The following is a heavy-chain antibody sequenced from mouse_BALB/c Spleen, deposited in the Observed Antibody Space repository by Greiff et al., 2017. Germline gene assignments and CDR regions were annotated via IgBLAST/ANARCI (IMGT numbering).Heavy chain of an antibody. CDR3: ARRSTTVALDY. Sequence: EVKVVESGGDLVKPGGSLKLSCAASGFTFSSYGMSWVRQTPDKRLEWVATISSGGSYTYYPDSVKGRFTISRDNAKNTLYLQMSSLKSEDTAMYYCARRSTTVALDYWGQGTTLTVSS. D-gene: IGHD1-1*01. V-gene: IGHV5-6*02. CDR1: GFTFSSYG. J-gene: IGHJ2*01. CDR2: ISSGGSYT.